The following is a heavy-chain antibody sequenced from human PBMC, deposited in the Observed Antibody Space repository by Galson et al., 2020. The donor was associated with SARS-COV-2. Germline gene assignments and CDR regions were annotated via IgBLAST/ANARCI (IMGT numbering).Heavy chain of an antibody. D-gene: IGHD6-19*01. Sequence: GESLKISCAASGFSFNDFWMSWFRQAPGKGLEWVANIRGDGSETNYVDSVQGRFFISRDNAIDSLFLQMNNLTVDDTAVYFCSREGWQGGYWGQGTRVTVSS. CDR1: GFSFNDFW. V-gene: IGHV3-7*01. CDR3: SREGWQGGY. J-gene: IGHJ4*02. CDR2: IRGDGSET.